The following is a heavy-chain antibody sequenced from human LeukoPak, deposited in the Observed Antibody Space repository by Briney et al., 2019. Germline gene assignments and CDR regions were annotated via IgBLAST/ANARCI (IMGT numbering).Heavy chain of an antibody. CDR2: ISWNSGSI. CDR1: GFTFDDYA. D-gene: IGHD3-22*01. CDR3: AKDIRYYYDSSGYYDY. Sequence: PGGSLRLSCAASGFTFDDYAMPWVRQAPGKGLEWVSGISWNSGSIGYADSVKGRFTISRDNAKNSLYLQMNSLRAEDTALYYCAKDIRYYYDSSGYYDYWGQGTLVTVSS. J-gene: IGHJ4*02. V-gene: IGHV3-9*01.